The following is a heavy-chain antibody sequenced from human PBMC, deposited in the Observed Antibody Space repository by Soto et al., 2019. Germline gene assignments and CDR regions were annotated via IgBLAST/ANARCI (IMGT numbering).Heavy chain of an antibody. J-gene: IGHJ4*02. CDR2: IYYSGTR. Sequence: SETLSLTCTVSGGSISSGDNYWSWIRQPPGKGLEWIGCIYYSGTRYYNPSLKSRVIISVDTSKNQFSLKLTSVTAADTAVYFCDRGGYVNDPIDYWGQGTLVTVSS. D-gene: IGHD3-16*01. CDR1: GGSISSGDNY. V-gene: IGHV4-30-4*01. CDR3: DRGGYVNDPIDY.